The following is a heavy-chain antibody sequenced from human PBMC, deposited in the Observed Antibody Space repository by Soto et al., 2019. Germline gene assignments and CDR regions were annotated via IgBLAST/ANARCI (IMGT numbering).Heavy chain of an antibody. CDR1: GYSFTSYW. CDR2: IYPGDSDT. V-gene: IGHV5-51*01. Sequence: PGESLKISCKGSGYSFTSYWIGWVRQMPGKGLEWMGIIYPGDSDTRYSPSFQGQVTISADKSISTAYLQWSSLKASDTAMYYCARHYYVWGSYRYPPDYWGQGTLVTVSS. J-gene: IGHJ4*02. D-gene: IGHD3-16*02. CDR3: ARHYYVWGSYRYPPDY.